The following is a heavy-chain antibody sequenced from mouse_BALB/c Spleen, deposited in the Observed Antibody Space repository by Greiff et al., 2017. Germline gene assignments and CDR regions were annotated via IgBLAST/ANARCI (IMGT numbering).Heavy chain of an antibody. CDR3: ASPIYYDYDVFAY. CDR1: GFSLTSYG. V-gene: IGHV2-2*02. J-gene: IGHJ3*01. CDR2: IWSGGST. Sequence: VKLVESGPGLVQPSQSLSITCTVSGFSLTSYGVHWVRQSPGKGLEWLGVIWSGGSTDYNAAFISRLSISKDNSKSQVFFKMNSLQANDTAIYYCASPIYYDYDVFAYWGQGTLVTVSA. D-gene: IGHD2-4*01.